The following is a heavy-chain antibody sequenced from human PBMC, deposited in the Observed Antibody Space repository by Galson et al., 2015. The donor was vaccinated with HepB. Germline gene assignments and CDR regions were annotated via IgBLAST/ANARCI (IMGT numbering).Heavy chain of an antibody. J-gene: IGHJ4*02. V-gene: IGHV4-59*08. D-gene: IGHD1-26*01. CDR2: IHYTGTT. CDR3: ARLVGATAPEIVVGFYYFDY. CDR1: GDSISNSH. Sequence: ETLSLTCTVSGDSISNSHWSWFRQPPGKGLEWIGYIHYTGTTNYNPSLKSRVTISVDTSKSQFSLKLSFVTAADTAVYYCARLVGATAPEIVVGFYYFDYWGQGIVVTVAS.